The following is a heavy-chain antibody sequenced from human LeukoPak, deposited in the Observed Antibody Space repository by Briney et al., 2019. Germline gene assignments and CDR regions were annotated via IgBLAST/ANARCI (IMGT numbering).Heavy chain of an antibody. Sequence: VASVKVSCKASGYTFTSYYMHWVRQAPGQGLEWMGIINPSGGSTSYAQKFQGRVTMTRDTSTSTVYMELSSLRSEDTAVYYCARVGSDGSGSYYNDYWGQGTLVTVSS. J-gene: IGHJ4*02. V-gene: IGHV1-46*01. CDR3: ARVGSDGSGSYYNDY. D-gene: IGHD3-10*01. CDR2: INPSGGST. CDR1: GYTFTSYY.